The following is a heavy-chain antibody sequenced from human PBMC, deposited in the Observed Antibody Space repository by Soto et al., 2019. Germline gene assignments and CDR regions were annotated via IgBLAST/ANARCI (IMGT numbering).Heavy chain of an antibody. D-gene: IGHD3-3*01. CDR1: GGSINSHY. CDR2: MDHSGNS. V-gene: IGHV4-59*11. J-gene: IGHJ4*02. Sequence: SETLSLTCTVSGGSINSHYWTWIRQPPGKGLEWVGHMDHSGNSYYSSSLKSRVTISLDTSKNQFSLKLSSVTAADTAVYHCARVFGNFWSGYHVDYWGQGTLVTVSS. CDR3: ARVFGNFWSGYHVDY.